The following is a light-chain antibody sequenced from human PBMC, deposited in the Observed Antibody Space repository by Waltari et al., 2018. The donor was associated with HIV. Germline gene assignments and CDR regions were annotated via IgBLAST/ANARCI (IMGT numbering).Light chain of an antibody. Sequence: QVVLTQSPFASASLGASVKLTCTLSSGHRSYAIAWHQQQSEKGPRYLMKVNGDGSHMKGDGIPDRFSGSSSGAERYLTISSLQFEDEADYYCQTWGTGIQVFGGGTKLTVL. CDR1: SGHRSYA. V-gene: IGLV4-69*01. CDR3: QTWGTGIQV. CDR2: VNGDGSH. J-gene: IGLJ3*02.